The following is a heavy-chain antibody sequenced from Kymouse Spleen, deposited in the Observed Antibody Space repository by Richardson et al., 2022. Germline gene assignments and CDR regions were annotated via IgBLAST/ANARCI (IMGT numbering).Heavy chain of an antibody. V-gene: IGHV4-34*01. D-gene: IGHD3-10*01. J-gene: IGHJ3*02. Sequence: QVQLQQWGAGLLKPSETLSLTCAVYGGSFSGYYWSWIRQPPGKGLEWIGEINHSGSTNYNPSLKSRVTISVDTSKNQFSLKLSSVTAADTAVYYCARRNHYYGSGSVDAFDIWGQGTMVTVSS. CDR2: INHSGST. CDR1: GGSFSGYY. CDR3: ARRNHYYGSGSVDAFDI.